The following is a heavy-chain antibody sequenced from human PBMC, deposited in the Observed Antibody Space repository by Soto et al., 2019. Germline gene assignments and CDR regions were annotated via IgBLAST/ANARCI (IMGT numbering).Heavy chain of an antibody. J-gene: IGHJ4*02. Sequence: QVQLVQSGAEVRIPGSSVKVSCKASGGTFSNHALSWVRQAPGQGPEWMGGIIPLSGTTNYAQKFQGRVTITADESMTTAYMGLSSLRYEDTAVYYCARGPDRSGFYLFDYWGQGTLVTVSS. CDR2: IIPLSGTT. CDR3: ARGPDRSGFYLFDY. CDR1: GGTFSNHA. V-gene: IGHV1-69*01. D-gene: IGHD3-22*01.